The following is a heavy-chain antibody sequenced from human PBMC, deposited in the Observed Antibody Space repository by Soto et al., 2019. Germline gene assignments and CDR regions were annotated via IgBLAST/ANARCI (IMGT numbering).Heavy chain of an antibody. V-gene: IGHV4-38-2*02. CDR2: IYHSGST. D-gene: IGHD6-19*01. J-gene: IGHJ4*02. CDR3: ARNTSGRKFDY. CDR1: SSPINSRYY. Sequence: PSETLSLTCTVSSSPINSRYYWGWIRQTPGKGLEWVASIYHSGSTHYNPSPKSRATISVDTSHNQFSLRLSSATAAATAIYYWARNTSGRKFDYWGQGTQVTVSS.